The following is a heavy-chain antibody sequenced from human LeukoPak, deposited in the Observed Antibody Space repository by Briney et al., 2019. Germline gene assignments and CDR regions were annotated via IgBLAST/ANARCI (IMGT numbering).Heavy chain of an antibody. D-gene: IGHD6-13*01. V-gene: IGHV3-7*01. CDR1: GFTFSSYW. Sequence: PGGSLRLSCAASGFTFSSYWMSWVRQAPGKGLEWVANIKQDGSEKYYVDSVKGRFTISRDNAKNSLYLQMNSLRAEGTAVYYCARGRYSIAAAGTGYYFDYWGQGTLVTVSS. J-gene: IGHJ4*02. CDR3: ARGRYSIAAAGTGYYFDY. CDR2: IKQDGSEK.